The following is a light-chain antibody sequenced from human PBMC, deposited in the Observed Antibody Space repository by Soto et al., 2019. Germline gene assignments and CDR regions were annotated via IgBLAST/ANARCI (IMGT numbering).Light chain of an antibody. CDR3: EQYNTFWT. V-gene: IGKV1-5*01. CDR1: KNISTW. J-gene: IGKJ1*01. Sequence: DIQMTPSPSTLSASEGDRGTITCRASKNISTWVAWYQQKPGKAPKPLIYDASSLESGVPSRVSGSGSGTEFTLTISILQHDDFATYYCEQYNTFWTFGPGSMGAI. CDR2: DAS.